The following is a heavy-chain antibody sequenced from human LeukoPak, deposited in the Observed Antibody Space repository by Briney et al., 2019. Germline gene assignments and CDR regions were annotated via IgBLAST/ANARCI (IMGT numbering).Heavy chain of an antibody. CDR3: ALYAVASSFDY. D-gene: IGHD6-19*01. Sequence: GGSLRLSCALSGFPFSFDEMNWVRQAPGKGLEWVSNIGSSGTTIYYADSVKGRFSISRDNAKNSLYLQMNSLRVEDTAVYYCALYAVASSFDYWGQGALVTVSS. CDR2: IGSSGTTI. CDR1: GFPFSFDE. J-gene: IGHJ4*02. V-gene: IGHV3-48*03.